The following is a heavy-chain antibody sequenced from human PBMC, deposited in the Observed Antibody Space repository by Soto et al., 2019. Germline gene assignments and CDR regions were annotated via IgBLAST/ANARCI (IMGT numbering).Heavy chain of an antibody. D-gene: IGHD3-22*01. CDR2: IYHSGTT. V-gene: IGHV4-38-2*02. J-gene: IGHJ5*02. CDR1: GFSISSGYF. CDR3: ARDSSGYYWFDP. Sequence: SETLSLTCAVSGFSISSGYFWGWIRQPPGKGPEWLGSIYHSGTTYYNPSVKGRVTISVDTSKNQFSLKMSSVTAADTAVYYCARDSSGYYWFDPWGQGTLVTV.